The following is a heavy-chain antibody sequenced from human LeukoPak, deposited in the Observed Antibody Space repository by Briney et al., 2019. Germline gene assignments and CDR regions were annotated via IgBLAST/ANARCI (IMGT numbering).Heavy chain of an antibody. D-gene: IGHD4-17*01. CDR2: ISDDGGST. CDR1: GFTFSGYA. Sequence: GGSLRLSCAASGFTFSGYAMSWVRQAAGEGLEWVSAISDDGGSTYYADSVKGRFTISRDNSKNTLYLQMNSLRAEDTAVYYCASYTTVTTSPFDYWGQGTLVTVSS. J-gene: IGHJ4*02. CDR3: ASYTTVTTSPFDY. V-gene: IGHV3-23*01.